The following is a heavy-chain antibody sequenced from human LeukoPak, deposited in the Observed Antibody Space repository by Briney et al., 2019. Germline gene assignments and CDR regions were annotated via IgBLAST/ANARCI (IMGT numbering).Heavy chain of an antibody. D-gene: IGHD6-6*01. CDR2: IYYSGST. V-gene: IGHV4-39*07. CDR3: ARMIAARPYYMDV. J-gene: IGHJ6*03. Sequence: SETLSLTCTVSGGSISSSSYYWGWIRQPPGKGLEWIGSIYYSGSTYYNPSLKSRVTISVDTSKNQFSLKLSSVTAADTAVYYCARMIAARPYYMDVWGKGTTVTVSS. CDR1: GGSISSSSYY.